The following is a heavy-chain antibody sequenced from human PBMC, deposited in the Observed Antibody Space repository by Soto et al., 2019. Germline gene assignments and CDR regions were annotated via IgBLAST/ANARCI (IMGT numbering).Heavy chain of an antibody. CDR2: INPNTGDT. J-gene: IGHJ4*02. Sequence: ASVKVSCKASGYRFIAYYMYWERQAPGQGPEWMGWINPNTGDTNYAQKFQGRVTVTRDTSISTAYMELSSLTSDDTAVYYCARDRPFDYWGQGTLVTVSS. V-gene: IGHV1-2*02. CDR3: ARDRPFDY. CDR1: GYRFIAYY.